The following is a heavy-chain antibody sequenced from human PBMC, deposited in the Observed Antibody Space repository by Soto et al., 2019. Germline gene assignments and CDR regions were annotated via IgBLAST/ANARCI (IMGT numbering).Heavy chain of an antibody. CDR1: GFTFDDYA. V-gene: IGHV3-9*01. Sequence: SLRLSCAASGFTFDDYAMHWVRQVPGKGLEWVSGINWNSGSIGYADSVKGRFAISRDNAKNSLHLQMNSLRAEDTAFYYCVKDESINWYSGHFRHWGQGTPVTVSS. J-gene: IGHJ1*01. D-gene: IGHD6-13*01. CDR2: INWNSGSI. CDR3: VKDESINWYSGHFRH.